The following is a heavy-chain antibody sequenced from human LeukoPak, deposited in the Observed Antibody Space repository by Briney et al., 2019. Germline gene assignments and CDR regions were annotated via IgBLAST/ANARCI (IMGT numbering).Heavy chain of an antibody. CDR2: ISGSGGTT. Sequence: GGSLRLSCAASVLTFSSYGMNWVRQAPGKGLEWVSGISGSGGTTYYADSVKGRFTISRDNSKNSLSLQVSSLRAEDTAGYYCAKTNGYYSDWGQGTLVTVSS. D-gene: IGHD3-22*01. V-gene: IGHV3-23*01. CDR3: AKTNGYYSD. J-gene: IGHJ4*02. CDR1: VLTFSSYG.